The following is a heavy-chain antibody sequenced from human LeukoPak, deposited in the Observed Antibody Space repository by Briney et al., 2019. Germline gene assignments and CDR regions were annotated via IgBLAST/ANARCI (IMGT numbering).Heavy chain of an antibody. J-gene: IGHJ2*01. CDR2: IIGSGGST. CDR1: GFTFGDYA. Sequence: GGSLRLSCTASGFTFGDYAMSWVRQAPGKGLEWVSTIIGSGGSTYDADSVKGRLTISRDNSRNTLYLQMNSLRAEDTAVYYCAKGFYGSRYWYFDRWGRGTLVTVSS. V-gene: IGHV3-23*01. D-gene: IGHD3-10*01. CDR3: AKGFYGSRYWYFDR.